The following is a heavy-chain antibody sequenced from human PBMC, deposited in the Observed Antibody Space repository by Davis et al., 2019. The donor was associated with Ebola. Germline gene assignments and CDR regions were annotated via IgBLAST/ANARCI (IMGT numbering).Heavy chain of an antibody. V-gene: IGHV1-69*13. J-gene: IGHJ5*02. D-gene: IGHD3-10*01. CDR2: IIPIFGTA. Sequence: SVKVSCKASGGTFSSYAISWVRQAPGQGLEWMGRIIPIFGTANYAQKFQGRVTITADESTSTAYMELSSLRSEDTAVYYCARDYGAMVRGVMPNWFDPWGQGTLVTVSS. CDR1: GGTFSSYA. CDR3: ARDYGAMVRGVMPNWFDP.